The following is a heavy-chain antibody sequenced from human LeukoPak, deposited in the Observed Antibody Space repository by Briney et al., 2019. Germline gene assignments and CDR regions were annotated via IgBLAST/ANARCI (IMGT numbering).Heavy chain of an antibody. J-gene: IGHJ4*02. CDR2: ISGSAGTS. Sequence: GGSLRLSCAASGFTFSSYAMNWVRQAPGKGLEWVSAISGSAGTSYYADSVKGRFTISRDNAKNSLDLQMNSLRAEDTAVYYCAIDRYSSGWYTFDYWGQGTLVTVSS. CDR3: AIDRYSSGWYTFDY. CDR1: GFTFSSYA. D-gene: IGHD6-19*01. V-gene: IGHV3-23*01.